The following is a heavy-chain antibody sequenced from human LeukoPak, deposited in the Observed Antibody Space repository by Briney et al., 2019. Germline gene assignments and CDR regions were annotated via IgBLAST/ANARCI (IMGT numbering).Heavy chain of an antibody. J-gene: IGHJ4*02. D-gene: IGHD5-12*01. CDR2: INDIGGST. CDR3: ARDDYSCHGEF. V-gene: IGHV3-23*01. CDR1: GFTFRSYA. Sequence: HPGGSLRLSCAASGFTFRSYAMNWVRQAPGKGLEWVSAINDIGGSTYYADSVKGRFTISRDNTKNSLYLQMNSLRAEDTAVYYLARDDYSCHGEFWGQGTLVTVSS.